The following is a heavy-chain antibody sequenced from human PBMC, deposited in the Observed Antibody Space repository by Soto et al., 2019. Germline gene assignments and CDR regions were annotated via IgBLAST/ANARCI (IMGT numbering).Heavy chain of an antibody. V-gene: IGHV4-61*08. Sequence: SETLSLTCSVSGDSVSSDAYYWTWIRQPPGKTLELVGFILSSGGTSTNPSLRSRLSMSVDTARNQFSMRLASVTAADTGVYFCAKGFSSGLYVDSWGRGTQVTVS. CDR1: GDSVSSDAYY. D-gene: IGHD6-19*01. CDR3: AKGFSSGLYVDS. J-gene: IGHJ5*02. CDR2: ILSSGGT.